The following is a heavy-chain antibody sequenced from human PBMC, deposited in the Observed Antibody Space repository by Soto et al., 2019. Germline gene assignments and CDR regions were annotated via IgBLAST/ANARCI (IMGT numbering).Heavy chain of an antibody. Sequence: GESLKISCXGSGYSFTSYWISWVRQMPGKGLEWMGRIDPSDSYTNYSPSFQGHVTTSADKSISTAYLQWSSLKASDTAMYYCARHKEYRFDPWGQGTLVTVSS. D-gene: IGHD6-6*01. CDR1: GYSFTSYW. J-gene: IGHJ5*02. CDR3: ARHKEYRFDP. CDR2: IDPSDSYT. V-gene: IGHV5-10-1*01.